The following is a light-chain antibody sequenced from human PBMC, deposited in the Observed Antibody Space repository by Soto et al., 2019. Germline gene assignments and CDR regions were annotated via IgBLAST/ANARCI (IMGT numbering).Light chain of an antibody. V-gene: IGLV1-40*01. CDR2: GNS. CDR1: SSNIGAGFD. Sequence: QSVLTQPPSVSGAPGQRVTISCTGSSSNIGAGFDVHWYHQIAGTAPKLLIYGNSNRPSGVPDRFSGSKSGTSASLAINGLQAEDEADYYCAAWDDRLSGLVFGRGTKLTVL. CDR3: AAWDDRLSGLV. J-gene: IGLJ2*01.